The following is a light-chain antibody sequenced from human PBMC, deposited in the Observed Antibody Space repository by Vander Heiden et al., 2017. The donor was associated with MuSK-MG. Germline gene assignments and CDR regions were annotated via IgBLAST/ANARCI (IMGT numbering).Light chain of an antibody. CDR1: KLGDKY. J-gene: IGLJ2*01. CDR3: QAWDSSNDVV. V-gene: IGLV3-1*01. Sequence: SYALTQPPSVSVSPGQTASITCSGDKLGDKYACWYQQKPGQSPLLVIYQDTKRPSGIPERFSGSSSGNTATLTISGTQAVDEADYYCQAWDSSNDVVFGGGTKLTVL. CDR2: QDT.